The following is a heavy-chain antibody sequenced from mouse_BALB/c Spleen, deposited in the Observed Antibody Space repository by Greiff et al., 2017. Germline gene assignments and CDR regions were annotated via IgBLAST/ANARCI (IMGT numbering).Heavy chain of an antibody. V-gene: IGHV5-17*02. CDR2: ISSGSSTI. D-gene: IGHD2-3*01. Sequence: EVKVEESGGGLVQPGGSRKLSCAASGFTFSSFGMHWVRQAPEKGLEWVAYISSGSSTIYYADTVKGRFTISRDNPKNTLFLQMTSLRSEDTAMYYCARSLSPAWFAYWGQGTLVTVSA. CDR3: ARSLSPAWFAY. CDR1: GFTFSSFG. J-gene: IGHJ3*01.